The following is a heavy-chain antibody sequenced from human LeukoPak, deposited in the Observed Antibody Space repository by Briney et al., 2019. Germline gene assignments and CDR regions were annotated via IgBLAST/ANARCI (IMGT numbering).Heavy chain of an antibody. CDR1: GYTFTGYY. CDR2: INPNSGST. CDR3: ARNINSGYDEGMGGDYYYYYYMDV. Sequence: ASVKVSCKASGYTFTGYYMHWVRQAPGQGLEWMGWINPNSGSTSYAQKFQGRVTMTRDMSTSTVYMELSSLRSEDTAVYYCARNINSGYDEGMGGDYYYYYYMDVWGKGTTVTVSS. V-gene: IGHV1-46*01. D-gene: IGHD5-12*01. J-gene: IGHJ6*03.